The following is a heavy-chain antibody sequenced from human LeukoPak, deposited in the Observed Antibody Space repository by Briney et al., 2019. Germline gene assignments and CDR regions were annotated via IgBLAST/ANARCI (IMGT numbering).Heavy chain of an antibody. Sequence: GASVKVSCKASGGTFSSYAISWVRQAPGQGLEWMGWISAYNGNTNYAQKLQGRVTMTTDTSTSTAYMELRSLRSDDTAVYYCARDSPSGSYDYWGQGTLVTVSS. J-gene: IGHJ4*02. CDR1: GGTFSSYA. D-gene: IGHD1-26*01. CDR2: ISAYNGNT. V-gene: IGHV1-18*01. CDR3: ARDSPSGSYDY.